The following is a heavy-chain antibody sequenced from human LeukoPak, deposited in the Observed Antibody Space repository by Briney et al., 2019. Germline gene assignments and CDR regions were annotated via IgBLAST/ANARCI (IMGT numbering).Heavy chain of an antibody. D-gene: IGHD3-22*01. J-gene: IGHJ4*02. CDR2: ISSSGSYI. CDR1: GFTFSRYS. V-gene: IGHV3-21*01. CDR3: AGDFVNSGYYFDY. Sequence: GESLRLSCAGSGFTFSRYSMNWVRQAPGQGLEWVSSISSSGSYIYYADPVKGRFTISRDSAKNSLYLQMNSLRDEDTAVYYCAGDFVNSGYYFDYWGQGTLVTVSS.